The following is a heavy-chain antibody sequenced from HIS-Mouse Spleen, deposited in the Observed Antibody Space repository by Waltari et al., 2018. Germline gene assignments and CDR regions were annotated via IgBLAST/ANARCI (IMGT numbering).Heavy chain of an antibody. CDR1: GGSISSSSYY. V-gene: IGHV4-39*07. D-gene: IGHD6-13*01. CDR2: IYYIGGT. Sequence: QLQLQESGPGLVKPSETLSLTCTVSGGSISSSSYYWGWIRQPPGKGLEWVGSIYYIGGTYYYPALKGRVTISVDTSKDQFSLKLSSVTAAYTAVYYCAREIPYSSSWYDWYFDLWGRGTLVTVSS. CDR3: AREIPYSSSWYDWYFDL. J-gene: IGHJ2*01.